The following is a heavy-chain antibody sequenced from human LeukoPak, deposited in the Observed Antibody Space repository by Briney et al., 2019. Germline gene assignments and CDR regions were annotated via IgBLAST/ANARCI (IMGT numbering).Heavy chain of an antibody. D-gene: IGHD5-24*01. CDR3: ARAGGRDGYNFPGLGDY. Sequence: GASVKVSCKASGYTFTSFAMSWVRQAPRQGLEWMGWINTNTGNPTYAQGFTGRFVFSLDTSVSTAYLQISSLEPEDTAVYYCARAGGRDGYNFPGLGDYWGQGTLVTVSS. CDR1: GYTFTSFA. CDR2: INTNTGNP. J-gene: IGHJ4*02. V-gene: IGHV7-4-1*02.